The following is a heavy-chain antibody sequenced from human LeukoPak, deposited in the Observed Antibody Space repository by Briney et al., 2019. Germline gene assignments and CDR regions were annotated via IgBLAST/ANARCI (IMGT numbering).Heavy chain of an antibody. J-gene: IGHJ4*02. D-gene: IGHD2-2*01. CDR1: GFTFSSYA. CDR3: AKEVLGVVVVPAAVFDY. V-gene: IGHV3-23*01. Sequence: GGSLRLSCAASGFTFSSYAMSWVRQAPGKGLEWVSATSGSGGSTYYADSVKGRFTISRDNSNNTLYLQMNSLRAEDTAVYYCAKEVLGVVVVPAAVFDYWGQGTLVTVSS. CDR2: TSGSGGST.